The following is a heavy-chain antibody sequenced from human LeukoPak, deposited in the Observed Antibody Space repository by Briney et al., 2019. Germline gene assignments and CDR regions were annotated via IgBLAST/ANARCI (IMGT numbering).Heavy chain of an antibody. J-gene: IGHJ4*02. CDR1: GFTFSDYY. Sequence: GGSLRLSCAASGFTFSDYYMSWIRQAPGKGLEWVSYISSSGSTIYYADSVKGRFTISRDNAKNSLYLQMNSLRAEDTAVYYCARHVTVTYYYGSGRPYYFDYWGQGTLVTVSS. CDR3: ARHVTVTYYYGSGRPYYFDY. CDR2: ISSSGSTI. V-gene: IGHV3-11*04. D-gene: IGHD3-10*01.